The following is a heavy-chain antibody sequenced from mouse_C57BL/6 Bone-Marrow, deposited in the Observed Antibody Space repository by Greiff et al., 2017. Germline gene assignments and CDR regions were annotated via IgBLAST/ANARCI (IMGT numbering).Heavy chain of an antibody. D-gene: IGHD1-1*01. CDR3: ARSDYGSFYYYAMDY. Sequence: VQLQQPGAELVRPGSSVKLSCKASGYTFTSYWMHWVKQRPIQGLEWIGNIDPSDSETHYNQKFKDKATLNVDKSSSTAYMQLSSLTSEDSAVYYCARSDYGSFYYYAMDYWGQGTSVTVSS. CDR1: GYTFTSYW. J-gene: IGHJ4*01. V-gene: IGHV1-52*01. CDR2: IDPSDSET.